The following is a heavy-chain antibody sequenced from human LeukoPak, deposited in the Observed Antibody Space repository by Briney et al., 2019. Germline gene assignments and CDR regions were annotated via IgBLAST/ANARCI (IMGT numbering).Heavy chain of an antibody. Sequence: GGSLRLSCAASGFTFSSYWISWVRQAPGKGLEWVANIKEDGSVKNYVDSVKGRFTISRDNAKKSLYVQMNSLRADDTAVYYCGREVPGGATILDYWGQGTLVTVSS. V-gene: IGHV3-7*04. CDR2: IKEDGSVK. D-gene: IGHD1-26*01. J-gene: IGHJ4*02. CDR1: GFTFSSYW. CDR3: GREVPGGATILDY.